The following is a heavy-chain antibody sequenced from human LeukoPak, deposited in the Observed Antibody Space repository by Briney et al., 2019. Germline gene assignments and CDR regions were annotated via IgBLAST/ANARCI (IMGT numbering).Heavy chain of an antibody. CDR1: GFTFSSYA. J-gene: IGHJ4*02. V-gene: IGHV3-23*01. Sequence: GGSLRLSCAASGFTFSSYAMSWVRQAPGKGLEWVSAISGSGGSTYYADSVKGRFTISRDSANNYLYLQMTSLRVEDTAFYYCARDTISNWASDYWGQGTLVTVSS. D-gene: IGHD1-1*01. CDR3: ARDTISNWASDY. CDR2: ISGSGGST.